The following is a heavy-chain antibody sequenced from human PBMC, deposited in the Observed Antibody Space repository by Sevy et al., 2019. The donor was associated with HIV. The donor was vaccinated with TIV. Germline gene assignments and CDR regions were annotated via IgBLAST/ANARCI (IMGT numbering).Heavy chain of an antibody. V-gene: IGHV4-59*01. Sequence: SETLSLTCPVSGGSISSYYWSWIRQPPGKGLEWIGYIYYSGSTNYNPSLKSRVTISVDTSKNQFSLKLSSVTAADTAVYYCARGGELRSKTFFDYWGQGTLVTVSS. CDR2: IYYSGST. D-gene: IGHD1-7*01. CDR1: GGSISSYY. CDR3: ARGGELRSKTFFDY. J-gene: IGHJ4*02.